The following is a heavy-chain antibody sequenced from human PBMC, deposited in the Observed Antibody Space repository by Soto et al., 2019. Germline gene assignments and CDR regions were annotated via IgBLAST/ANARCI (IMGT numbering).Heavy chain of an antibody. J-gene: IGHJ3*02. D-gene: IGHD3-9*01. V-gene: IGHV3-11*05. CDR3: ARDADILTGSDAFES. CDR2: ISSSSSYT. Sequence: GSLRLSCAASGFTFSDYYMSWIRQAPGKGLEWVSYISSSSSYTNYADSVKGRFTISRDNAKNSLYLQMNSLRAEDTAVYYCARDADILTGSDAFESRGQGTTVTVSS. CDR1: GFTFSDYY.